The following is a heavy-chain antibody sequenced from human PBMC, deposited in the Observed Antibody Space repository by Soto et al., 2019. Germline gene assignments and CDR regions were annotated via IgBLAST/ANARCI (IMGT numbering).Heavy chain of an antibody. D-gene: IGHD3-9*01. CDR1: GYSFTTYW. J-gene: IGHJ4*02. Sequence: EVQLVQSGAEVKKPGESLKISCKGSGYSFTTYWIAWVRQMPGKGLEWMGIIYPEDSDTRYSPSFQGQVTISADKSISTAYLQWSSLRASDTAMYYCARVDDVLIGYSWFDFDYWGQGTLVTVSS. CDR3: ARVDDVLIGYSWFDFDY. CDR2: IYPEDSDT. V-gene: IGHV5-51*01.